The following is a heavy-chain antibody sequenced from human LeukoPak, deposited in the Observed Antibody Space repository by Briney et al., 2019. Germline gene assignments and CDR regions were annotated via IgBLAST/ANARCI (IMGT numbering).Heavy chain of an antibody. D-gene: IGHD6-6*01. V-gene: IGHV4-61*01. J-gene: IGHJ6*02. CDR1: GGSVSSGSYY. CDR2: IYYSGST. CDR3: ARDHAGSSSSSGYYYYYGMDV. Sequence: SETLSLTCTVSGGSVSSGSYYWSWIRQPPGKGLEWIGYIYYSGSTNYNPSLKSRVTISVDTSKNQFSLKLSSVTAADTAVYYCARDHAGSSSSSGYYYYYGMDVWGQGTTVTVSS.